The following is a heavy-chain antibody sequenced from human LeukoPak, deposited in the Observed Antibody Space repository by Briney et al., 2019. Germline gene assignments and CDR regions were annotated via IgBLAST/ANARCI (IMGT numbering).Heavy chain of an antibody. V-gene: IGHV1-18*01. CDR3: ARDFGDYAPRDAFDI. J-gene: IGHJ3*02. CDR2: ISAYNGNT. Sequence: ASVKVSCKASGYTFTSYGISWVRQAPGQGPEWMGWISAYNGNTNYAQKLQGRVTMTTDTSTSTAYMELRSLRSDDTAVYYCARDFGDYAPRDAFDIWGQGTMVTVSS. D-gene: IGHD4-17*01. CDR1: GYTFTSYG.